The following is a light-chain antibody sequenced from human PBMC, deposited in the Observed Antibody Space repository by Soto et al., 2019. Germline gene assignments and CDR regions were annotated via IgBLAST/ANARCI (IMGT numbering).Light chain of an antibody. CDR3: SLYTSTSTFV. V-gene: IGLV2-18*01. CDR1: KNDIGVYDF. J-gene: IGLJ1*01. Sequence: QSALAQPPSASGSPGQSVTISCTGTKNDIGVYDFVSWYQHHPGKAPRLIIYGVSNRPSGVPDRFSGSRSANTASLTISGLQTEDEADYYCSLYTSTSTFVFGPGTKSPS. CDR2: GVS.